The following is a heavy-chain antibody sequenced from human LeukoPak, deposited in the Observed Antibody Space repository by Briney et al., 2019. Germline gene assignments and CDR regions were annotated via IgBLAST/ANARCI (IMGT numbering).Heavy chain of an antibody. J-gene: IGHJ6*02. CDR3: ARLGAVAGTLVYGMDV. CDR2: IIPILGIA. V-gene: IGHV1-69*04. Sequence: SVKVSCKASGGTFSSYAISCVRRAPGQGREWMGRIIPILGIANSAQKFQGRVTITADKSPSTAYMELSSLRSEDTAVYYCARLGAVAGTLVYGMDVWGQGTTVTVSS. CDR1: GGTFSSYA. D-gene: IGHD6-19*01.